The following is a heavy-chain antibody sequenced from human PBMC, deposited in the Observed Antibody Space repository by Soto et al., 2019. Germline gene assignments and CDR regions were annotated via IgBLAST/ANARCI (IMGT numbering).Heavy chain of an antibody. CDR3: AREPVGTTGNY. J-gene: IGHJ4*02. CDR2: IYFSGST. CDR1: GGSISSGGYY. D-gene: IGHD1-1*01. V-gene: IGHV4-31*03. Sequence: SETLSLTCTVSGGSISSGGYYWSWIRQHPGKGLEWIGYIYFSGSTYYNPSLKSRVTISVDTSKNQFSLKLSSVTAADTAVYYCAREPVGTTGNYWGQGTLVTVSS.